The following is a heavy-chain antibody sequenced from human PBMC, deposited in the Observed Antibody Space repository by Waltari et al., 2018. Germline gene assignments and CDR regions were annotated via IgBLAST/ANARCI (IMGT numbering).Heavy chain of an antibody. V-gene: IGHV4-59*01. J-gene: IGHJ4*02. CDR2: IYSSGST. D-gene: IGHD6-6*01. CDR1: GGSISNYY. Sequence: QVQLQESGPGLVKPSETLSLTCTVSGGSISNYYWSWNRQPPGKGLEWIGHIYSSGSTTFGPSLQSRITVSLDPSKDPFSLKLHSVTAADTAVYYCAREGSGSSSQFDYWGQGTLVTVSS. CDR3: AREGSGSSSQFDY.